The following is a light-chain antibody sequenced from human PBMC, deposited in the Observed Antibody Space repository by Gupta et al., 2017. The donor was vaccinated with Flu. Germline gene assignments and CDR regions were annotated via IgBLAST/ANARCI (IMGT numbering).Light chain of an antibody. Sequence: EIVMTQSPATLSVSPGERATLSCRASQSVSSNLAGDQQKPGQAPRLRIYGASNRATGIRDRFSGSGSGTEFTRTSSSMQSEDFAGYDGQQLIAFGQGTKVEIK. CDR2: GAS. V-gene: IGKV3-15*01. CDR1: QSVSSN. CDR3: QQLIA. J-gene: IGKJ1*01.